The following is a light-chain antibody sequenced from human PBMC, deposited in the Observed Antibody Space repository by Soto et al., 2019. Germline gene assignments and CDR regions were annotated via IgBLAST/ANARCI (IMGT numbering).Light chain of an antibody. CDR2: AAS. J-gene: IGKJ1*01. Sequence: IQITQSPSALSASVVDRNPMTCRVSQSISRYLNWYQHKPGKAPKLLINAASSLERGVPSRFSGGGSGTDFTLNISSLQPDDFATYYCQQNYRATPWTFGQGTKVDIK. CDR3: QQNYRATPWT. CDR1: QSISRY. V-gene: IGKV1-39*01.